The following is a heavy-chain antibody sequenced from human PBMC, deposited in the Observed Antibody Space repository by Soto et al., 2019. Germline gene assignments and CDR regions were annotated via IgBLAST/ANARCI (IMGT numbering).Heavy chain of an antibody. Sequence: QVQLVQSGAEVKKPGSSVTVSCKASGGTFSSYTISWVRQAPGQGLEWMGGIIPIFGTANYAQTFQGRVTITADESTSTAYMELSSLRSEDTAVYYCARGNHRWLQLWYVHLWGRGTLVTVPS. CDR1: GGTFSSYT. CDR2: IIPIFGTA. V-gene: IGHV1-69*12. CDR3: ARGNHRWLQLWYVHL. J-gene: IGHJ2*01. D-gene: IGHD5-12*01.